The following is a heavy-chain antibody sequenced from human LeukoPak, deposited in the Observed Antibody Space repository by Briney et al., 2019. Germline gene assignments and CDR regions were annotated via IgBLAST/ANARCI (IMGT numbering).Heavy chain of an antibody. CDR3: ARDGGFRAFDI. Sequence: GGSLRLSCAASGFTFSSYSMNWVSQAPGKRLEWVSSISSSSSYIYYADSVKGRFTISRDNAKNSLYLQMNSLRAEDTAVYYCARDGGFRAFDIWGQGTMVTVSS. CDR1: GFTFSSYS. D-gene: IGHD4-23*01. J-gene: IGHJ3*02. V-gene: IGHV3-21*01. CDR2: ISSSSSYI.